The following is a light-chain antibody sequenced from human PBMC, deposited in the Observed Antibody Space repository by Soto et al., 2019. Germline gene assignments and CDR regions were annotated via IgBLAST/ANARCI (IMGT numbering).Light chain of an antibody. Sequence: AIPMTQSPSSLAASVGDRVTISCRASQGTGNALGWYQQKPGKPPKVLIYGASNLQSGVPSRFSGSGFGTDFTLTISCLQSEDFATYYCQQYYSYPWTFGQGTKVDIK. V-gene: IGKV1-6*01. J-gene: IGKJ1*01. CDR2: GAS. CDR3: QQYYSYPWT. CDR1: QGTGNA.